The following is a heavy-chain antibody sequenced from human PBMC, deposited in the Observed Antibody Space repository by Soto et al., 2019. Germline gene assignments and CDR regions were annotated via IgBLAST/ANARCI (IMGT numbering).Heavy chain of an antibody. CDR3: ARGVRYYGSGSYYNNKNWFDP. CDR1: GGSFSGYY. Sequence: TSETLSLTCAVYGGSFSGYYWSWIRQPPGKGLEWIGEINHSGSTNYNPSLKSRVTISVDTSKNQFSLKLSSVTAADTAVYYCARGVRYYGSGSYYNNKNWFDPWGQGTLVNVSS. V-gene: IGHV4-34*01. J-gene: IGHJ5*02. D-gene: IGHD3-10*01. CDR2: INHSGST.